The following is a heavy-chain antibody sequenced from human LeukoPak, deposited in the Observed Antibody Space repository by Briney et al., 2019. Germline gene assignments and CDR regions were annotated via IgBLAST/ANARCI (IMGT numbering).Heavy chain of an antibody. CDR1: GFTLGSHD. J-gene: IGHJ4*02. D-gene: IGHD5-18*01. V-gene: IGHV3-13*01. CDR3: VREARGYHYTYFDY. CDR2: VSSGFHA. Sequence: GGSLRLSCTASGFTLGSHDMHWVRQIPGQGLEWVAAVSSGFHAFFADSVQGRFTVSREDARNSLYLQMNGLRAGDTAVYYCVREARGYHYTYFDYWGQGTLVTVSS.